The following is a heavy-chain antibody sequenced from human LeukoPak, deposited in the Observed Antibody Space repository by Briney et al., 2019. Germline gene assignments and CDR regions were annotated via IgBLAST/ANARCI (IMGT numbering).Heavy chain of an antibody. J-gene: IGHJ4*02. D-gene: IGHD6-19*01. CDR2: IYSGGAI. CDR1: GFLVSTNY. Sequence: PGGSLRLSCAASGFLVSTNYMSWVRQAPGKGLEWVSVIYSGGAIHYADSVKGRFTISRDNSKNTLYLQMNSLRAEDTAMYFCVRGHSSGNPDPFDYWGQGTLVIVSS. CDR3: VRGHSSGNPDPFDY. V-gene: IGHV3-53*01.